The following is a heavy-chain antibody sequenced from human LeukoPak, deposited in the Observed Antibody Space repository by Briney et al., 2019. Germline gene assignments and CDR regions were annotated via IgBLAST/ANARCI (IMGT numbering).Heavy chain of an antibody. V-gene: IGHV4-31*03. CDR3: ARDFWRGYGYFDS. D-gene: IGHD3-3*01. Sequence: SQTLSLTCTASGVTMRGAVFYWTWIRQRPGKGLEWIGYTYYSGTTYYNPSLESRVTISIDTSQSQFSLKMSSVTAADTAVYYCARDFWRGYGYFDSWGQGVLVTVSS. CDR1: GVTMRGAVFY. CDR2: TYYSGTT. J-gene: IGHJ4*02.